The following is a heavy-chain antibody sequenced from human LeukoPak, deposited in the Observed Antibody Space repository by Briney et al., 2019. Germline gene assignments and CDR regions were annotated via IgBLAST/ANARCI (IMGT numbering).Heavy chain of an antibody. D-gene: IGHD6-13*01. V-gene: IGHV5-51*01. CDR2: IYPGDSDT. Sequence: GESLKISCKGSGYSFTSYWIGWVRQMPGKGLEWMGIIYPGDSDTRYSASLQGQVTISADKSISTAYLQWSSLKASETAMYYCARHWGSSSWPNWFDPWGQGTLVTVSS. CDR1: GYSFTSYW. CDR3: ARHWGSSSWPNWFDP. J-gene: IGHJ5*02.